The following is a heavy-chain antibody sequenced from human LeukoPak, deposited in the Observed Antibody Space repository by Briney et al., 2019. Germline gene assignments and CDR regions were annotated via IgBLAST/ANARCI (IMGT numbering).Heavy chain of an antibody. CDR1: GGSISSGGYY. Sequence: SETLSLTCTVSGGSISSGGYYWSWIRQHPGKGLEWIGYIYYSGSTYYNPSLKSRVTISVDTSKNQFSLKLSSVTAADTAVYYCARGHVRNLPPRIFPLLYYFDYWGQGALVTVSS. D-gene: IGHD2/OR15-2a*01. CDR3: ARGHVRNLPPRIFPLLYYFDY. J-gene: IGHJ4*02. CDR2: IYYSGST. V-gene: IGHV4-31*03.